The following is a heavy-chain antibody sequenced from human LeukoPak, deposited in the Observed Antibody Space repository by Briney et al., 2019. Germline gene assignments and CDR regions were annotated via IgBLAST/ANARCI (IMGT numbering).Heavy chain of an antibody. CDR2: ISTYNGNT. CDR3: ARDVVVPAAIAFSWFDP. Sequence: ASVKVSCKASGYAFTRYGISWVRQAPGQGLEWMGWISTYNGNTNYAQKLQGRVTITTDTSTSTAYMELRSLRSDDTAVYYCARDVVVPAAIAFSWFDPWGQGTLVTVSS. J-gene: IGHJ5*02. D-gene: IGHD2-2*01. CDR1: GYAFTRYG. V-gene: IGHV1-18*01.